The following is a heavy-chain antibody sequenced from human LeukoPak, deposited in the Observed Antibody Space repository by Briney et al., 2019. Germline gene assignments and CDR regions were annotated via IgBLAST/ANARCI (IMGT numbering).Heavy chain of an antibody. J-gene: IGHJ4*02. CDR3: ARAAYDIGSYIVNHDY. CDR1: GFTVSTNY. CDR2: IYRDDTT. Sequence: GGSLRLSCAASGFTVSTNYMSWVRQAPGKGLEWVSVIYRDDTTYYADSVKGRFTISRDNSKNTLFLQMNSLRAEDTAVYFCARAAYDIGSYIVNHDYWGQGTLVTVSS. D-gene: IGHD3-22*01. V-gene: IGHV3-53*01.